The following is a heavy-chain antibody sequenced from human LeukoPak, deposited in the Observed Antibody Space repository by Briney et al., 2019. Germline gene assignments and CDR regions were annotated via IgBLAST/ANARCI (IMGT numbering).Heavy chain of an antibody. CDR3: AGSVGTVDWFDP. CDR2: IYYSGST. Sequence: PSETLSLTCTVSGGSISSGGYYWSWIRQHPGKGLEWIGYIYYSGSTYYNPSLKSRVTISVDTSKNQFSLKLSSVTAADTAVYYCAGSVGTVDWFDPWGQGTLVTVSS. D-gene: IGHD4-17*01. V-gene: IGHV4-31*03. CDR1: GGSISSGGYY. J-gene: IGHJ5*02.